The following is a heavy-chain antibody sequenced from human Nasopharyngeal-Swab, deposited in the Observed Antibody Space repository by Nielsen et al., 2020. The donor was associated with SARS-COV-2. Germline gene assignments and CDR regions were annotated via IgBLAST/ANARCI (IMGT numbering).Heavy chain of an antibody. D-gene: IGHD6-13*01. CDR3: ARLGSSSWYFDY. CDR2: ISSSGSTI. V-gene: IGHV3-48*03. Sequence: VRQAPGKGLEWVSYISSSGSTIYYADSVKGRFTISRDNAKNSLYLQMNSLRAEDTAVYYCARLGSSSWYFDYWGQGTLVTVSS. J-gene: IGHJ4*02.